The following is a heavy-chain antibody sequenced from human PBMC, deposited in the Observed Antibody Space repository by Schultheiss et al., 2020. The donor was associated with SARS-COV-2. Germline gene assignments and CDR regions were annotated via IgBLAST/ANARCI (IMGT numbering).Heavy chain of an antibody. CDR3: ARVDRGGYDYYDY. CDR1: GYTLTELS. D-gene: IGHD5-12*01. CDR2: INPNSGGT. V-gene: IGHV1-2*04. J-gene: IGHJ4*02. Sequence: ASVKVSCKVSGYTLTELSMHWVRQAPGQGLEWMGWINPNSGGTNYAQKFQGWVTMTRDTSISTAYMELSRLRSDDTAVYYCARVDRGGYDYYDYWGQGTLVTVSS.